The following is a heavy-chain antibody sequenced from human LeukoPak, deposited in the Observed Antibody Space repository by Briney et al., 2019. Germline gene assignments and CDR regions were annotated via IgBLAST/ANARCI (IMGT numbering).Heavy chain of an antibody. CDR3: ARGRYDTLTGYLTAFDI. V-gene: IGHV5-51*03. CDR1: GYSFTSYW. J-gene: IGHJ3*02. Sequence: GESLKISCKGSGYSFTSYWIGWVRQMPGKGLEWMGIIYPGDSDTRYSPSFQGRVTISADKSISAAYLQWSSLKASDTAMYYCARGRYDTLTGYLTAFDIWGQGTMVTVSS. D-gene: IGHD3-9*01. CDR2: IYPGDSDT.